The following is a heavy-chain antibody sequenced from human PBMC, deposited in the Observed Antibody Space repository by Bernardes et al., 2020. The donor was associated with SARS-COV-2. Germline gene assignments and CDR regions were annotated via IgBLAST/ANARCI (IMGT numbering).Heavy chain of an antibody. J-gene: IGHJ5*02. D-gene: IGHD2-2*01. V-gene: IGHV4-39*01. Sequence: SETLSLTCTVSGGSISSSSYYWGWIRQPPGKGLEWIGSIYYSGSTYYNPSLKSPVTISVDTSKNQFSLKLSSVTAADTAVYYCARHGCSSTSCYWRNGFDPWGQGTLVTVSS. CDR3: ARHGCSSTSCYWRNGFDP. CDR2: IYYSGST. CDR1: GGSISSSSYY.